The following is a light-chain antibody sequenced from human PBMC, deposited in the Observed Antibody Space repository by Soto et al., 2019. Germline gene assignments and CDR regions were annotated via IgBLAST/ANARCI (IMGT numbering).Light chain of an antibody. CDR3: GAWDNSLSVVV. CDR1: SSNIGRNY. Sequence: QSVLTQPPSVSAAPGQTVTISCSGSSSNIGRNYVSWYQHLPGTAPKLLIYDNDKRPSGIPDRFSGSKSGTSATLGITGLQTGEEADYYCGAWDNSLSVVVFGGGTKLTVL. V-gene: IGLV1-51*01. CDR2: DND. J-gene: IGLJ2*01.